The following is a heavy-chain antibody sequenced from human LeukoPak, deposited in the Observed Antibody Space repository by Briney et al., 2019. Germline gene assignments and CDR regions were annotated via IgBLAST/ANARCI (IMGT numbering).Heavy chain of an antibody. V-gene: IGHV3-11*06. D-gene: IGHD5-18*01. CDR1: GFTFTDWY. Sequence: GGSLRLSCAASGFTFTDWYMSWIRQAPGKGLQWLSYISSSSSDTAYADSVRGRFTISRDNAKNSLYLQMNSLRDEDTAVYYCARDGIQLWTGAFDYWGQGTLVTVSS. J-gene: IGHJ4*02. CDR2: ISSSSSDT. CDR3: ARDGIQLWTGAFDY.